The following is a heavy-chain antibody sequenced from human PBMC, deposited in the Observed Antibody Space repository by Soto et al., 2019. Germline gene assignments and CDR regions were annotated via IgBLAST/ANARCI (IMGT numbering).Heavy chain of an antibody. CDR1: RFTFSGYW. V-gene: IGHV3-7*01. CDR3: ARGARI. Sequence: EVQLVESGGDLVQPGGSLRLSCADSRFTFSGYWMYWVRQAPGKGLYWVANIKEDGSEKNYVDSVRGRFTISRDNAKNSLCLQMNSLRAEDTAVYYCARGARIWGQGTMVTVS. CDR2: IKEDGSEK. J-gene: IGHJ3*02.